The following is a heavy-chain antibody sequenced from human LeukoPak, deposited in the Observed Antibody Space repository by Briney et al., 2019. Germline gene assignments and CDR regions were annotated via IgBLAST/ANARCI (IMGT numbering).Heavy chain of an antibody. CDR2: ISSSSYI. CDR3: ASLSGPAAPFDY. V-gene: IGHV3-21*01. Sequence: GGSLRLSCAASGFTFSSYSMNWVRQAPGKGLEWVSSISSSSYIYYADSVKGRFTISRDNAKNSLYLQMNSLRAEDTAVYYCASLSGPAAPFDYWGQGTLVTVSS. CDR1: GFTFSSYS. D-gene: IGHD2-2*01. J-gene: IGHJ4*02.